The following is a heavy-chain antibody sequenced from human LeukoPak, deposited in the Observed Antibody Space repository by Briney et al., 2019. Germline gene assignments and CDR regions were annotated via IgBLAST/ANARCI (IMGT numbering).Heavy chain of an antibody. J-gene: IGHJ4*02. CDR2: INHSGST. CDR3: EGYSYGFADY. D-gene: IGHD5-18*01. Sequence: PSETLSLTCAVYGGSFSGYYWSWIRQPPGKGLEWIGEINHSGSTNYNPSLKSRVTISVDTSKNQFSLKLSSVTAADTAVYYCEGYSYGFADYWGQGTLVTVSS. V-gene: IGHV4-34*01. CDR1: GGSFSGYY.